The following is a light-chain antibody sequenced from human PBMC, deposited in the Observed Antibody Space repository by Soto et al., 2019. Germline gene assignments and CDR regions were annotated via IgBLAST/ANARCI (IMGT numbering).Light chain of an antibody. V-gene: IGKV3-20*01. Sequence: EIVLTQSPGTLSLSPGERATLSCWASQSVSSSYLAWYQQKPGQAPRLLIYGASSRATGIPDRFSGSGSGTDYTLTITRLEPEDFAVYYSQQYGSSSWTFGQGTKVEIK. CDR3: QQYGSSSWT. CDR1: QSVSSSY. CDR2: GAS. J-gene: IGKJ1*01.